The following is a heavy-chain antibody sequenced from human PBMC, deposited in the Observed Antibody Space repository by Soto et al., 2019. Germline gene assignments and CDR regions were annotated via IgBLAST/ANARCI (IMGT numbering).Heavy chain of an antibody. Sequence: GGYLRIPCVALGFTFSRYAMRWVRQAPGKGLEWVSGITGIGGSTYYADAVKGRFTISRDNSNSTLYLQMNSLRAEDTALYYCAKDAGGSGYFDNWFDPGGQGT. CDR2: ITGIGGST. D-gene: IGHD3-3*01. CDR3: AKDAGGSGYFDNWFDP. CDR1: GFTFSRYA. V-gene: IGHV3-23*01. J-gene: IGHJ5*02.